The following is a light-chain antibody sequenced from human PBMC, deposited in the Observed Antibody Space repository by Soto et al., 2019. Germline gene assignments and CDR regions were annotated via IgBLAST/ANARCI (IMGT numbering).Light chain of an antibody. CDR1: QSISSY. CDR2: AAS. J-gene: IGKJ4*01. CDR3: QQTYSTQLN. Sequence: DIQMTQSPSSLSASLGYRVTITCRASQSISSYLNWYQQKPEKAPKLLIYAASSLKNRVPSRFSGSGSGTDLNFTTSSLQQEDFATYYCQQTYSTQLNLGGGTKGDIK. V-gene: IGKV1-39*01.